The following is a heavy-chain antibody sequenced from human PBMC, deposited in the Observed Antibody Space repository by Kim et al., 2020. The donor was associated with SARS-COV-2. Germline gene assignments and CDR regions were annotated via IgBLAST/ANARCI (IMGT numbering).Heavy chain of an antibody. CDR1: GFTFSSYA. D-gene: IGHD2-2*01. V-gene: IGHV3-23*01. J-gene: IGHJ4*02. Sequence: GGSLRLSCAASGFTFSSYAMSWVRQAPGKGLEWVSAISGSGGSTYYADSVKGRFTISRDNSKNTLYLQMNSLRAEDTAVYYCAKDERRVVPAASRLNPFDYWGQGTLVTVSS. CDR2: ISGSGGST. CDR3: AKDERRVVPAASRLNPFDY.